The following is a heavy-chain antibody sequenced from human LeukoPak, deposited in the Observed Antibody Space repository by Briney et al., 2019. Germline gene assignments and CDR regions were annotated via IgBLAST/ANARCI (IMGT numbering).Heavy chain of an antibody. Sequence: SVKVSCKASGGTFSSYAISWVRQAPGQGLEWMGRIIPILGIANYAQKFQGRVTITADKSTSTAYMELSSLRSKDTAVYYCAREGIAAAGTDYYYGMDVWGQGTTVTVSS. D-gene: IGHD6-13*01. CDR1: GGTFSSYA. CDR2: IIPILGIA. CDR3: AREGIAAAGTDYYYGMDV. V-gene: IGHV1-69*04. J-gene: IGHJ6*02.